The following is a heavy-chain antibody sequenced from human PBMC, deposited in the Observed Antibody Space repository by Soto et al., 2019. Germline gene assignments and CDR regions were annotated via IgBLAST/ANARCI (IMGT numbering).Heavy chain of an antibody. V-gene: IGHV1-46*01. Sequence: GASVKVSCKASGYTFTSHYMHWVRQAPGQGLEWMGIINPSGGSTSYAQKFQGRVTMTGDTSTSTVYMELSSLRSEDTAVYYCAGDLGYKEYGMDVWGHGTTVTVSS. J-gene: IGHJ6*02. CDR3: AGDLGYKEYGMDV. CDR1: GYTFTSHY. CDR2: INPSGGST. D-gene: IGHD5-12*01.